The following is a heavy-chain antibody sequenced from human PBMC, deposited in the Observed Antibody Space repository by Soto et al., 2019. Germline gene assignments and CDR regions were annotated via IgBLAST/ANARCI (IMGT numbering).Heavy chain of an antibody. D-gene: IGHD4-17*01. Sequence: EVQLVESGGGLVKPGGSLSLSCAASGFTFRSYNMKWVRQAPGKGLEWVSSLSSSSSYIYYADSVKGRFTISKEHAKNSRYLQKNSQRAADTAVYYCAGGGIMYGDYRSMDVWGKGTTVTVSS. J-gene: IGHJ6*03. CDR3: AGGGIMYGDYRSMDV. CDR1: GFTFRSYN. V-gene: IGHV3-21*04. CDR2: LSSSSSYI.